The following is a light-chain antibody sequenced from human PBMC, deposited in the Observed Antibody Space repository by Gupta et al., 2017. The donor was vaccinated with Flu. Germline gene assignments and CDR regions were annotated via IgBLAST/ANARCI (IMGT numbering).Light chain of an antibody. V-gene: IGLV2-14*01. CDR2: EVS. CDR3: SSYTSSSTLVV. J-gene: IGLJ2*01. CDR1: SSDVGGYNY. Sequence: SSDVGGYNYVSWYQQYPGKAPKLMIYEVSNRPSGVSNRFSGSKSGNTASLTISGLQAEDEADYYCSSYTSSSTLVVFGGGTKLTVL.